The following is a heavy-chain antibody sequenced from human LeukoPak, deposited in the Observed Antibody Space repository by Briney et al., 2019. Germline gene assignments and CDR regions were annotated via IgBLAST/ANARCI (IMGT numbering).Heavy chain of an antibody. Sequence: KXSCXXXGYTXXXYYMHWVRQAPGQGLEWMGIINPSGGSTSYAQKFQGRVTMTRDTSTSTVYMELSSLRSEDTAVYYCARSALPRLSGYFDYWGQGTLVTVSS. CDR3: ARSALPRLSGYFDY. V-gene: IGHV1-46*01. CDR1: GYTXXXYY. CDR2: INPSGGST. J-gene: IGHJ4*02.